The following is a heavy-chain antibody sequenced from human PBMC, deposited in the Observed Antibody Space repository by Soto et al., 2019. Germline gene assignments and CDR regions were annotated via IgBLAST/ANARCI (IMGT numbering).Heavy chain of an antibody. D-gene: IGHD3-10*01. CDR3: ARGVPGYYGSGSSRGWFDP. J-gene: IGHJ5*02. CDR1: GGSFSGYY. V-gene: IGHV4-34*01. CDR2: INNSGST. Sequence: QVQLQQWGAGLLKPSETLSLTCAVYGGSFSGYYWSWIRQPPGKGLEWIGEINNSGSTNYNPSLKSRVTISVDTSKNQFSLKLSSVTAADTAVYYCARGVPGYYGSGSSRGWFDPWGQGTLVTVSS.